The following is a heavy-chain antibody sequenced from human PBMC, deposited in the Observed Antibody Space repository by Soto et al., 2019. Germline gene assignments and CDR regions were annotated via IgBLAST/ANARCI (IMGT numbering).Heavy chain of an antibody. CDR2: INHSGST. CDR3: ARVRGSGSYYKSVRYYYMDV. V-gene: IGHV4-34*01. D-gene: IGHD3-10*01. Sequence: ETLSLTCAVYGGSFSGYYWSWIRQPPGKGLEWIGEINHSGSTNYNPSLKSRVTISVDTSKNQFSLKLSSVTAADTAVYYCARVRGSGSYYKSVRYYYMDVWGKGTTVTVSS. J-gene: IGHJ6*03. CDR1: GGSFSGYY.